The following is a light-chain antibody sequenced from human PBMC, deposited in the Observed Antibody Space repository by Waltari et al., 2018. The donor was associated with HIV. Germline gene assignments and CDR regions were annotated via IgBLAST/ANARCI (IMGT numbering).Light chain of an antibody. CDR3: QSYDSSLSAL. Sequence: HSVLPQPPSVSGAPGQRVTISCTGSSSNIGAGFDVHWYQHLPGTAPKPRSYSNSNRPSGVPDRFSGSKSGTSASLAITGLQAEDEADYYCQSYDSSLSALFGGGTKLTVL. V-gene: IGLV1-40*01. CDR1: SSNIGAGFD. CDR2: SNS. J-gene: IGLJ2*01.